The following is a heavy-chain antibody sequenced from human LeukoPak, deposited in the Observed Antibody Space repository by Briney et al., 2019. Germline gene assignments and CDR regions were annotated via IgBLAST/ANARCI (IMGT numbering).Heavy chain of an antibody. J-gene: IGHJ4*02. D-gene: IGHD6-19*01. CDR3: ARRKRRAVAGSTDDY. CDR2: IYTSGTT. Sequence: SETLSLTCKVSGDSISTYYWSWIRQPAGKGLEWIGRIYTSGTTNYNPSLKSRVTISVDTSKNQFSLKLSSVTAADTAVYYCARRKRRAVAGSTDDYWGQGTLVTVSS. V-gene: IGHV4-4*07. CDR1: GDSISTYY.